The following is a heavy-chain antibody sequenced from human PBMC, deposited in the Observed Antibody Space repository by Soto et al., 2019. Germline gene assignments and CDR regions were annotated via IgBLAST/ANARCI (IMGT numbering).Heavy chain of an antibody. CDR1: GGSISSYY. Sequence: SETLSLTCTVSGGSISSYYWSWIRQPPGKGLEWIGYIYYSGSTNYNPSLKSRVTISVDTSKNQFSLKLSSVTAADTAVSYSAGSWGSYSYYYYYYMDVWGKGTRVTVSS. V-gene: IGHV4-59*01. J-gene: IGHJ6*03. CDR2: IYYSGST. D-gene: IGHD1-26*01. CDR3: AGSWGSYSYYYYYYMDV.